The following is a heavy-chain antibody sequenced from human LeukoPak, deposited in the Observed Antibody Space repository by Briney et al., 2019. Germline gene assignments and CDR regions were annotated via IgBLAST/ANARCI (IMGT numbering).Heavy chain of an antibody. D-gene: IGHD3-3*01. Sequence: GGSLRLSCAASGFTFSSYAMNWVRQAPGKGLEWVSSISTTPSFTYYADSVKGRFTISRDNAKNSLFLQMNSLRVEDTAVYYCARDRPTYYDFWSGYYSGYYYYGMDVWGQGTTVTVSS. V-gene: IGHV3-21*01. CDR3: ARDRPTYYDFWSGYYSGYYYYGMDV. CDR1: GFTFSSYA. CDR2: ISTTPSFT. J-gene: IGHJ6*02.